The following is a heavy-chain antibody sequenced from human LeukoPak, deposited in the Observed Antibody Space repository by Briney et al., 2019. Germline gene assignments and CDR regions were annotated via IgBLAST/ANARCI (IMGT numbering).Heavy chain of an antibody. CDR2: IISGNT. CDR1: GYTFSTYG. J-gene: IGHJ4*02. V-gene: IGHV1-18*01. Sequence: ASVKVSCKASGYTFSTYGISWVRQAPGQGLEWMGCIISGNTNYAQKLQGRVTMTTDTSTSTAYMELRSLRSDDTAVYYCGAGHPRVDYWGQGTLVTVSS. CDR3: GAGHPRVDY.